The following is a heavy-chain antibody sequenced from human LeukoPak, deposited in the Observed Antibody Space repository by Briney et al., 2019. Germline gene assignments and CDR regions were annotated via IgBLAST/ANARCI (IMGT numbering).Heavy chain of an antibody. J-gene: IGHJ4*02. CDR2: IKEDGSKK. CDR3: ARDRWGYSYGGD. V-gene: IGHV3-7*01. CDR1: GGSFSGYY. D-gene: IGHD5-18*01. Sequence: ETLSLTCAVYGGSFSGYYWSWVRQAPGKGLEWVGNIKEDGSKKYYVDSVKGRFTISRDNAKNSLYLQMNSLRAEDTTVYYCARDRWGYSYGGDWGQGTLVTVSS.